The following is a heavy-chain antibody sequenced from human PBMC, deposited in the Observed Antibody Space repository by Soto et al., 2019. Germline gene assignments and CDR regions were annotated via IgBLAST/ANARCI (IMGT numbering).Heavy chain of an antibody. J-gene: IGHJ4*02. D-gene: IGHD5-18*01. Sequence: GGSLRLSCAASGFTFSSYAMSWVRQAPGKGLGWVSTISGSGGSTYYADSVKGRFTISRDNSKNTLYVQMNSLRAEDTAVYYCARGWIHLWSPSDYWGQGTLVTSPQ. CDR2: ISGSGGST. CDR3: ARGWIHLWSPSDY. V-gene: IGHV3-23*01. CDR1: GFTFSSYA.